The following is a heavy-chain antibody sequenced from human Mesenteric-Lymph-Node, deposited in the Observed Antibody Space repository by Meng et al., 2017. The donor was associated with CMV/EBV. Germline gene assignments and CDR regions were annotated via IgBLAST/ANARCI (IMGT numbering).Heavy chain of an antibody. V-gene: IGHV1-8*01. Sequence: ASVKVSCKASGYTFTSYDINWVRQATGQGLEWMGWMNPNSGNTGYAQKFQGRITMTMNTSISTAYLELSSLKSEDTAVYYCARARTYYDFWSDYWGQGTPVTVSS. CDR3: ARARTYYDFWSDY. J-gene: IGHJ4*02. CDR2: MNPNSGNT. CDR1: GYTFTSYD. D-gene: IGHD3-3*01.